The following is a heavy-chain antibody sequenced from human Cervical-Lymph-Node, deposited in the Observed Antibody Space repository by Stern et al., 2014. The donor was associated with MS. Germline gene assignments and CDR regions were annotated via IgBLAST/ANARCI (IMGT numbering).Heavy chain of an antibody. D-gene: IGHD6-13*01. CDR3: AKEEQHDPYYYYGMDV. CDR1: GFTFSSYG. CDR2: ISYDGSNK. J-gene: IGHJ6*02. V-gene: IGHV3-30*18. Sequence: VQLVQSGGGVVQPGRSLRLSCAASGFTFSSYGMHWVRQAPGQGLEWVAVISYDGSNKYYADSVKGRFTISRDNSKNTLYLQMNSLRAEDTAVYYCAKEEQHDPYYYYGMDVWGQGTTVTVSS.